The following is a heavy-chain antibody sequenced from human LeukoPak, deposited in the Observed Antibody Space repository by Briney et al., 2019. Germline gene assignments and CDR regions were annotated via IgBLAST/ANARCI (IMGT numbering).Heavy chain of an antibody. CDR1: GFTFSSYS. CDR2: ISSSSSYI. Sequence: GGSLRLSCAASGFTFSSYSMNWVRQAPGKGLEWVSSISSSSSYIYYADPVKGRFTISRDNAKNSLYLQMNSLRAEDTAVYYCARDATYCSGGSCKNPYYYYMDVWGKGTTVTVSS. V-gene: IGHV3-21*01. CDR3: ARDATYCSGGSCKNPYYYYMDV. D-gene: IGHD2-15*01. J-gene: IGHJ6*03.